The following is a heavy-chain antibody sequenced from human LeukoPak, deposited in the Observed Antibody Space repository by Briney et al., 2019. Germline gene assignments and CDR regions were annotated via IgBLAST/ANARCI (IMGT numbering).Heavy chain of an antibody. V-gene: IGHV3-23*01. CDR1: GFTFSSYS. CDR3: AKDLLAGTIMSAFDI. Sequence: PGGSLRLSCVASGFTFSSYSINWIRKRPGKGLEWVSIISGSGDTTYYADSVKGRFTISRDNSKNTLYLQMNSLRAEDTAGYYCAKDLLAGTIMSAFDIRGLGTVVTVSS. CDR2: ISGSGDTT. D-gene: IGHD3-10*01. J-gene: IGHJ3*02.